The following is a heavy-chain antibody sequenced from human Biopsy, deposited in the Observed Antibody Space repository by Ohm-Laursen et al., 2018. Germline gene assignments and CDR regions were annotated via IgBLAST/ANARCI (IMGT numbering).Heavy chain of an antibody. J-gene: IGHJ6*02. D-gene: IGHD6-13*01. CDR3: ARTPILIVSAGLVYRHRRHLQGMDV. CDR2: FDWDDYK. V-gene: IGHV2-70*11. CDR1: GFSLSARGMC. Sequence: TQTLTLTCSFSGFSLSARGMCVSWIRQAPGKALEWLARFDWDDYKDYSASLQAKLSISKDTSNDQMVLTVNNVDPADTATYYCARTPILIVSAGLVYRHRRHLQGMDVWGQGIAVTVS.